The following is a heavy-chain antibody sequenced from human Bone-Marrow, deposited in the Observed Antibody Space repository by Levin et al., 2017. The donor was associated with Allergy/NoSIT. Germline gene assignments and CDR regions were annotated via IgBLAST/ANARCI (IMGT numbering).Heavy chain of an antibody. CDR2: ISGSSGSV. D-gene: IGHD1-1*01. V-gene: IGHV3-48*02. J-gene: IGHJ4*02. CDR3: AGETPYNYAPLDY. Sequence: GGSLRLSCAASGFVFSSYSFNWVRQAPGKGLEWLSYISGSSGSVYYADSVKGRFTISRDNAKNSLFLQMNSLRDEDTAVYFCAGETPYNYAPLDYWGQGTLVTVSS. CDR1: GFVFSSYS.